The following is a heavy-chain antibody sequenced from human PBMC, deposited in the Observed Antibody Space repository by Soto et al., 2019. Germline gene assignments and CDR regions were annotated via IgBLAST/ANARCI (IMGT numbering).Heavy chain of an antibody. CDR1: GFSFFSYA. J-gene: IGHJ5*02. CDR2: ISGSGGHT. V-gene: IGHV3-23*01. CDR3: AKIEMGWFAH. Sequence: GSLILSCTGSGFSFFSYAMSWVRQAPGKGLEWVSTISGSGGHTYYADSVKGRFVVSRDNDKNTVYLHMSSLTGEDTAVYFCAKIEMGWFAHWGQGTQVTVSS. D-gene: IGHD2-8*01.